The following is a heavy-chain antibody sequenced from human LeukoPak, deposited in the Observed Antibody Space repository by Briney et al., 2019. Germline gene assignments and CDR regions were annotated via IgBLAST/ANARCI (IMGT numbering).Heavy chain of an antibody. CDR2: ISYDGSNK. V-gene: IGHV3-30*18. Sequence: PGGSLRLSCAASGFTFSSYGMHWVRQAPGKGLEWVAVISYDGSNKYYADSVKGRFTIFRDNSKNTLYLQMNSLRAEDTAVYYCAKVDSELLFGRNVDYWSQGTLVTVSS. D-gene: IGHD1-26*01. J-gene: IGHJ4*02. CDR1: GFTFSSYG. CDR3: AKVDSELLFGRNVDY.